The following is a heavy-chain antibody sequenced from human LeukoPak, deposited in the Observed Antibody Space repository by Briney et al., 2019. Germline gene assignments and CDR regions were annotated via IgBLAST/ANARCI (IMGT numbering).Heavy chain of an antibody. V-gene: IGHV4-38-2*02. CDR3: ARLTRGLWDILTGYYIAY. CDR1: GYSISSGYY. J-gene: IGHJ4*02. D-gene: IGHD3-9*01. CDR2: IYHSGST. Sequence: SETLSLTCTVSGYSISSGYYWGWIRQPPGKGLEWIGSIYHSGSTYYNPSLKSRVTISVDTSKNQFSLKLSSVTAADTAVYYCARLTRGLWDILTGYYIAYWGQGTLVTVSS.